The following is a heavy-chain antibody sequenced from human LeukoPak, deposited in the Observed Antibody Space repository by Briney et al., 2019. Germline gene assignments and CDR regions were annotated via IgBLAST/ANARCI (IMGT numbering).Heavy chain of an antibody. Sequence: GGSLRLSCAASGFSLSSYWMSWVRQAPGKGLEWVATINEDEREEYFVASVKGRFTIYRDNAKNSLYLQMNSLRAEDTAVYYCATFWGPLESGRLRDAMDVWGQGTTVTVSS. CDR2: INEDEREE. J-gene: IGHJ6*02. CDR1: GFSLSSYW. CDR3: ATFWGPLESGRLRDAMDV. V-gene: IGHV3-7*01. D-gene: IGHD3-10*01.